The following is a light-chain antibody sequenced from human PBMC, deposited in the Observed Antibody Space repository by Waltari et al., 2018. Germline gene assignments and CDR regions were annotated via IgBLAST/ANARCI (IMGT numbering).Light chain of an antibody. CDR1: QSVLYSSNNKNY. CDR3: QQYYSTPPT. CDR2: WAS. V-gene: IGKV4-1*01. J-gene: IGKJ2*01. Sequence: DIVMTQSPDSLAVSLGERATINCKSSQSVLYSSNNKNYLAWYQQKPGQPPKLLIYWASTRESGVPDRFSGCGSGTDFTLTISSLQAEDVAVYYCQQYYSTPPTFGQGTKLEIK.